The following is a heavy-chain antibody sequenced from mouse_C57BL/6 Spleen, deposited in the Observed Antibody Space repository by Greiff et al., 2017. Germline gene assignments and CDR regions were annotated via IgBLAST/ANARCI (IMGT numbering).Heavy chain of an antibody. D-gene: IGHD2-4*01. CDR3: AGDYDGFAY. CDR2: IDPEDGET. V-gene: IGHV14-2*01. Sequence: EVQLQESGAELVKPGASVTLSCTASGFNIQDYYMHWVKQRTEQGLDWIGRIDPEDGETKYAPTFQGKATITADTSSNTAYLQLSSLTSEDTAVYYCAGDYDGFAYWGQGTLATVAA. J-gene: IGHJ3*01. CDR1: GFNIQDYY.